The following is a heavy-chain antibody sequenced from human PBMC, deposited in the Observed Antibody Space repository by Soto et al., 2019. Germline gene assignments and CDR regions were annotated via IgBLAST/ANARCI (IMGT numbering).Heavy chain of an antibody. Sequence: ASVEVSCKASGYTFASCDSKWVRQATGQGLEWMGWMNPYSGNTGYAQKFQGRVTMTRNTSISTAYMELSSLRSEDTAVYYCARVEGGDYYDSSGPFDYWGQGTLVTVSS. CDR3: ARVEGGDYYDSSGPFDY. CDR2: MNPYSGNT. J-gene: IGHJ4*02. CDR1: GYTFASCD. V-gene: IGHV1-8*01. D-gene: IGHD3-22*01.